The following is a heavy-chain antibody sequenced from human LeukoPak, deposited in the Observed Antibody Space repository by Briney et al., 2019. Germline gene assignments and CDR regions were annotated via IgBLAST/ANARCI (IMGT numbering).Heavy chain of an antibody. J-gene: IGHJ3*01. Sequence: ASVKVSCKASGYTFTNYAITWVRQAPGQGLECMGWISGYNGNTKYAQKFQGRVTMTTETSTSTAYMELRSLRSDDTAVYYCARDRGDYGDYVVDYWGQGTMVTVSS. D-gene: IGHD4-17*01. V-gene: IGHV1-18*01. CDR2: ISGYNGNT. CDR1: GYTFTNYA. CDR3: ARDRGDYGDYVVDY.